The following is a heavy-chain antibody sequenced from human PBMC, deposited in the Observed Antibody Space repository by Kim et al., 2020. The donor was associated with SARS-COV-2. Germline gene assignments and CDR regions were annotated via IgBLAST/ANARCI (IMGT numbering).Heavy chain of an antibody. J-gene: IGHJ3*02. CDR3: ARLGLRYYDSSGYRRDDAFDI. V-gene: IGHV5-10-1*01. D-gene: IGHD3-22*01. CDR1: GYSFTSYW. CDR2: IDPSDSYT. Sequence: GESLKISCKGSGYSFTSYWISWVRQMPGKGLEWMGRIDPSDSYTNYSPSFQGHVTISADKSISTAYLQWSSLKASDTAMYYCARLGLRYYDSSGYRRDDAFDIWGQGTMVTVSS.